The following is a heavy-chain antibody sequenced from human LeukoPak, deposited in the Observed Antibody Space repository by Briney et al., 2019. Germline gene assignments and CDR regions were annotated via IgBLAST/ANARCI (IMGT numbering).Heavy chain of an antibody. CDR3: ARLYDRSAYGAFDI. D-gene: IGHD3-22*01. CDR1: RFTVSSNY. CDR2: LYSYGTT. V-gene: IGHV3-66*02. J-gene: IGHJ3*02. Sequence: GGSLRLSCAASRFTVSSNYMGWVRQAPGKGLEWVSVLYSYGTTYYPDSVKGRFTISRDNSQNTLYLQLDSLRAEDTAVYYCARLYDRSAYGAFDIWGQGTMVTVS.